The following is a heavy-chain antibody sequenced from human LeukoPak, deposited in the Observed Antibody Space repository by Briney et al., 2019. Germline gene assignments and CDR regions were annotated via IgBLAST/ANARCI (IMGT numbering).Heavy chain of an antibody. CDR1: GYTFTGYY. CDR2: INPNSGGT. V-gene: IGHV1-2*02. Sequence: ASVKISCKASGYTFTGYYMHWVRPVPGQGLEWMGWINPNSGGTNYAQKFQGRVTMTRDTSISTAYMELSRLRSDDTAVYYCAREGYIVVVPAAIESFWFDPWGQGTLVTVSS. D-gene: IGHD2-2*01. CDR3: AREGYIVVVPAAIESFWFDP. J-gene: IGHJ5*02.